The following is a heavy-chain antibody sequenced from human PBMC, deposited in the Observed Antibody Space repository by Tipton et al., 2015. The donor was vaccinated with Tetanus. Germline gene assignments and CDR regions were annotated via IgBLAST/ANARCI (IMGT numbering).Heavy chain of an antibody. CDR1: GYKFGIYW. V-gene: IGHV5-51*01. CDR2: IYPGDSDA. CDR3: ARLPKHYSASGSS. D-gene: IGHD3-10*01. Sequence: QLVQSGVEVKKPGESLKISCQGSGYKFGIYWIAWVRQMPGKGLEWMGIIYPGDSDATYSPSFRGQVTISLDKSISTAYLQWSSLKASDTAIYFCARLPKHYSASGSSWGQGTPVTVSS. J-gene: IGHJ5*02.